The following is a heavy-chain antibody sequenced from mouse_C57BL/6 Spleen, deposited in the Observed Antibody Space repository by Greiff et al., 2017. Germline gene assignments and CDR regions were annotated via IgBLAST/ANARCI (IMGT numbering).Heavy chain of an antibody. V-gene: IGHV1-42*01. CDR1: GYSFTGYY. CDR2: INPSTGGT. J-gene: IGHJ3*01. Sequence: EVKLQESGPELVKPGASVKISCKASGYSFTGYYMNWVKQSPEKSLEWIGEINPSTGGTTYNQKFKAKATLTVDKSSSTAYMQLKSLTSEDSAVYYCATWFAYWGQGTLVTVSA. CDR3: ATWFAY.